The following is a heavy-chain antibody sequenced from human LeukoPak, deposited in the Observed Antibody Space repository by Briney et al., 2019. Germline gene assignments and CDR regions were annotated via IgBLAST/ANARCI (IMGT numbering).Heavy chain of an antibody. CDR2: IYPSGRI. Sequence: PSETLSLTCSVSSGSMTDSCWSWFRQAPGEGFEWLGFIYPSGRIEYSPSLRSRVSFSVATSRVEATVRLRSVTASDTAVYYCTREGYDRSGYFLDFWGQGILVTVSS. D-gene: IGHD3-22*01. J-gene: IGHJ4*02. V-gene: IGHV4-59*12. CDR1: SGSMTDSC. CDR3: TREGYDRSGYFLDF.